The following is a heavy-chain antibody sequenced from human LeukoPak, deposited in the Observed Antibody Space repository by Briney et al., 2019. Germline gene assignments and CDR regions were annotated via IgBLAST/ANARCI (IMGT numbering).Heavy chain of an antibody. CDR2: ISSSSTYI. CDR1: AFTFNTYN. Sequence: GGSLRLSCAASAFTFNTYNMNWVRQAPGKGLEWVSSISSSSTYIYYADSVKGRFTISRDNAKNSLYLQMDSLTAEDTAVYYCGGFFYNGYNSRGSDVFDMWAKGKRVTVSS. D-gene: IGHD5-24*01. J-gene: IGHJ3*02. CDR3: GGFFYNGYNSRGSDVFDM. V-gene: IGHV3-21*01.